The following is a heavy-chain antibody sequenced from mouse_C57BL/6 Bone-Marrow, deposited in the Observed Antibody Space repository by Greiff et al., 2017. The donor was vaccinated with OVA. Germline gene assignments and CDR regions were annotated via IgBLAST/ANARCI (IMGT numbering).Heavy chain of an antibody. CDR3: ARLSGLFDY. CDR2: ISDGGSYT. Sequence: EVQGVESGGGLVKPGGSLKLSCAASGFTFSSYAMSWVRQTPEKRLEWVATISDGGSYTYYPDNVKGRFTISRDNAKNNLYLQMSHLKSEDTAMYHCARLSGLFDYWGQGTTLTVSS. D-gene: IGHD6-2*01. V-gene: IGHV5-4*01. J-gene: IGHJ2*01. CDR1: GFTFSSYA.